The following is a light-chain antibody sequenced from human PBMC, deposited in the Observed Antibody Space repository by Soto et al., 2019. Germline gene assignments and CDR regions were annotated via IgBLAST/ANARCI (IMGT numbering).Light chain of an antibody. CDR1: QSVGTN. V-gene: IGKV3-15*01. J-gene: IGKJ5*01. Sequence: ERVMTQSPVTLSVSPGESVTVSCRASQSVGTNLAWYQQKPGQAPSLLIYGVSTRATGIPTRFSGSGSGTDFTLTISSLQPEDFATYYCQQGHSNPITLGQGTRLEIK. CDR3: QQGHSNPIT. CDR2: GVS.